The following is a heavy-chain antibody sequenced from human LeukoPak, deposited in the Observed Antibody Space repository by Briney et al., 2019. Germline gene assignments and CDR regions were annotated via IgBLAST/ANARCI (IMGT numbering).Heavy chain of an antibody. CDR3: ARGGVSGYDYYYYYYYMGV. CDR1: GYTFTGYY. Sequence: ASVKVSCKASGYTFTGYYMHWVRQAPGQGLEWMGWINPNSGGTNYAQKFQGRVTMTRDTSISTAYMELSRLRSDDTAVYYCARGGVSGYDYYYYYYYMGVWGKGTTVTVSS. D-gene: IGHD5-12*01. J-gene: IGHJ6*03. CDR2: INPNSGGT. V-gene: IGHV1-2*02.